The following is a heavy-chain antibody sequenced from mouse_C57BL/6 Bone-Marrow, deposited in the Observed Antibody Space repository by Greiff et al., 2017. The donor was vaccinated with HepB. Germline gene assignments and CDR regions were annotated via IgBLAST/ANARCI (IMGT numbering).Heavy chain of an antibody. CDR2: ISGGGGNT. CDR3: ASPAYYSNYGFCY. D-gene: IGHD2-5*01. J-gene: IGHJ2*01. CDR1: GFTFSSYT. Sequence: EVQLVESGGGLVKPGGSLKLSCAASGFTFSSYTTSWVRQTPEKRLEWVATISGGGGNTYSPDSVKGRFTISRDNAKNTLYLQMSSLMSEDTALYYCASPAYYSNYGFCYGGQSTTLTVSS. V-gene: IGHV5-9*01.